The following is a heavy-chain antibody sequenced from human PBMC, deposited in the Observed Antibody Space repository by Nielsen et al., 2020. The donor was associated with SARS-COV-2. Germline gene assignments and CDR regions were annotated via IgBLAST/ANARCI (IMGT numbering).Heavy chain of an antibody. CDR3: ASVDTANYGMDV. CDR1: GFTFDDYG. CDR2: INWNGGST. J-gene: IGHJ6*02. V-gene: IGHV3-20*01. Sequence: GGSLRLSCAASGFTFDDYGMSWVRQAPGKGLEWVSGINWNGGSTGYADSVKGRFTISRDNAKNSLYLQMNSLRAEDTALYHCASVDTANYGMDVWGQGTTVTVSS. D-gene: IGHD5-18*01.